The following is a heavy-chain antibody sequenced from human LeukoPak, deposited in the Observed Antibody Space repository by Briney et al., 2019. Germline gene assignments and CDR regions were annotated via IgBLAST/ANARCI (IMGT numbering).Heavy chain of an antibody. CDR2: INPRTGAT. Sequence: ASVKVSCRASGNTLTVYYPHWVRQAPGQGLEWMGWINPRTGATDYAQKFQGRLTMTWDTSISTAYMNLSRLGSDDTAMYYCAMSYATSILDFWGQGTLVIVSS. D-gene: IGHD3-16*01. J-gene: IGHJ4*02. CDR1: GNTLTVYY. CDR3: AMSYATSILDF. V-gene: IGHV1-2*02.